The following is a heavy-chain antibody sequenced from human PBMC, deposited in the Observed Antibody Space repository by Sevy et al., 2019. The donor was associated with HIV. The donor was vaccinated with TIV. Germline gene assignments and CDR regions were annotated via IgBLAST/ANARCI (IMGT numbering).Heavy chain of an antibody. Sequence: GGSLRLSCAASGFTFDDYTMHWVRQAPGKGLEWVSLISWDGGSTYYADSVKGRFTISRDKSKNSLYLQMNSLRTEDTALDACAKDTRYCSVGSGYLEVCAFDIWGQGTMVTVSS. CDR2: ISWDGGST. CDR1: GFTFDDYT. J-gene: IGHJ3*02. D-gene: IGHD2-15*01. V-gene: IGHV3-43*01. CDR3: AKDTRYCSVGSGYLEVCAFDI.